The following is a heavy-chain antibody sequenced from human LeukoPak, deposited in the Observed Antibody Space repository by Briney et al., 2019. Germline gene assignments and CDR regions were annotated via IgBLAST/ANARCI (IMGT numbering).Heavy chain of an antibody. Sequence: PSETLSLTCAVYGGSFSGYYWSWIRQPPGKGPEWIGEINHSGSTNYNPSLKSRVTISVDKSKNQFSLKLSSVTAADTAVYYCAREVAVAGTNYFDYWGQGTLVTVSS. V-gene: IGHV4-34*01. CDR2: INHSGST. J-gene: IGHJ4*02. D-gene: IGHD6-19*01. CDR3: AREVAVAGTNYFDY. CDR1: GGSFSGYY.